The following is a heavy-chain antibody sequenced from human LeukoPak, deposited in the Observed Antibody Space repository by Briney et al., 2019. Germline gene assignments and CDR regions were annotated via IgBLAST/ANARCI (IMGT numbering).Heavy chain of an antibody. D-gene: IGHD3-3*01. CDR3: ARIRPDDFWSGYYMDV. V-gene: IGHV1-18*01. Sequence: ASVKVSCKASGYTFTTYGISWVRQAPGQGLEWMGWISPYNGNTNYAQKLQGRVTMTTDTSTSTAYMELRSLRSDDTAVYYCARIRPDDFWSGYYMDVWGKGTTVTVSS. CDR2: ISPYNGNT. J-gene: IGHJ6*03. CDR1: GYTFTTYG.